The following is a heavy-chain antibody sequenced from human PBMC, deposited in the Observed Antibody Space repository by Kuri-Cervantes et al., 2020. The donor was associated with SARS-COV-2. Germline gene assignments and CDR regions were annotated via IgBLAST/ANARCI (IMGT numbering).Heavy chain of an antibody. V-gene: IGHV4-59*08. CDR3: ARGYDFWSGYYLHY. CDR2: IYYSGST. J-gene: IGHJ4*02. CDR1: GGSINSFY. Sequence: SETLSLTCTVSGGSINSFYWSWIRQPPGKGLEWIGYIYYSGSTNYNPSLKSRVTISLDTAKRQVSLKLSSVTAADSAAYYCARGYDFWSGYYLHYWGQGVLVTVSS. D-gene: IGHD3-3*01.